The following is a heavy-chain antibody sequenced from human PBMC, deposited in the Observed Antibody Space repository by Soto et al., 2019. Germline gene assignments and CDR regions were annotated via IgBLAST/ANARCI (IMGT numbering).Heavy chain of an antibody. CDR1: GFTFNSYA. Sequence: EVQLLESGGGLVQPGGSLRLSCAASGFTFNSYAMTWVRQAPGKGLEWVSGMTGNGATTDYADSVKGRFTISRDISKNTLFLEMNSLRVEDTAVYYCAKDSNGAGVPTRYFDLWGHGTLVTVSS. D-gene: IGHD2-8*01. CDR2: MTGNGATT. CDR3: AKDSNGAGVPTRYFDL. V-gene: IGHV3-23*01. J-gene: IGHJ2*01.